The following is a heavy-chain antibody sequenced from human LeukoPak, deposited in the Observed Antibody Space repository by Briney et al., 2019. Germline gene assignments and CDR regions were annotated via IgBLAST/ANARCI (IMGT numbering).Heavy chain of an antibody. CDR2: ITGRGDNT. CDR1: GFTFDNYA. Sequence: GGSLRLSCAASGFTFDNYAMNWVRQAPGKRLEWVSSITGRGDNTYFADSVKGRFSISRDNSKNTLHLEMNNLRAEDTAVYYCAKDRASIYYYDSQGFWGQGTLVTVSS. D-gene: IGHD3-22*01. CDR3: AKDRASIYYYDSQGF. J-gene: IGHJ4*02. V-gene: IGHV3-23*01.